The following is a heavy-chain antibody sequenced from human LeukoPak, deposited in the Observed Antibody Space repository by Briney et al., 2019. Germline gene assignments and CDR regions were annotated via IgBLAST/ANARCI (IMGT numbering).Heavy chain of an antibody. CDR3: ARGWIQLWLGFTQAPTREPELDY. Sequence: GGSLRLSCAASGFTFSSYWMSWVRQAPGKGLEWVANIKQDGSEKYYVDSVKGRFTISRDNAKNSLYLQMNSLRAEDTAVYYCARGWIQLWLGFTQAPTREPELDYWGQGTLVTVSS. D-gene: IGHD5-18*01. CDR1: GFTFSSYW. CDR2: IKQDGSEK. J-gene: IGHJ4*02. V-gene: IGHV3-7*01.